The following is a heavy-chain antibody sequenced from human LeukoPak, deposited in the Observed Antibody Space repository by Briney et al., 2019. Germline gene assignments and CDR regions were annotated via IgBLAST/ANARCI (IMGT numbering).Heavy chain of an antibody. CDR2: ISSSGSTI. D-gene: IGHD2-2*01. V-gene: IGHV3-48*03. CDR1: GFTFNE. CDR3: AVSTSLYNWFDP. Sequence: GGSLRLSCAASGFTFNEMNWVRQAPGKGLEWVSYISSSGSTIYYADSVKGRFTISRDNAKNSLYLQMNSLRAEDTAVYYCAVSTSLYNWFDPWGQGTLVTASS. J-gene: IGHJ5*02.